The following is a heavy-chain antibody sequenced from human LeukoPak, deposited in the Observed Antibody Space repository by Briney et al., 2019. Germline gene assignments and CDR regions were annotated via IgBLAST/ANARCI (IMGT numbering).Heavy chain of an antibody. CDR2: IYSGGST. D-gene: IGHD3-10*01. V-gene: IGHV3-53*01. CDR1: GFTVSSNY. Sequence: GGSLRLSCAASGFTVSSNYMSWVRQAPGKGLEWVSVIYSGGSTYYADSVKGRFTISRDNSKNTLYLQMNSLRAEDTAVYYCARDTYYYGSGSPPYYYGMDVWGQGTTVTVSS. J-gene: IGHJ6*02. CDR3: ARDTYYYGSGSPPYYYGMDV.